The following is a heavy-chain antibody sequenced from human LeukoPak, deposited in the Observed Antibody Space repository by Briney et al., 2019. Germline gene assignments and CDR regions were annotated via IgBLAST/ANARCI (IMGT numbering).Heavy chain of an antibody. CDR1: GYTFTGYY. CDR3: ARDMTYYDSSGYSFDY. CDR2: INPNSGGT. D-gene: IGHD3-22*01. Sequence: ASVKVSCKASGYTFTGYYMHWVRQAPGQGLEWMGWINPNSGGTNYAQKFQGRVTMTRDTSISTAYMELSRLRSDDTAVYYCARDMTYYDSSGYSFDYWGQGTLVTVSS. V-gene: IGHV1-2*02. J-gene: IGHJ4*02.